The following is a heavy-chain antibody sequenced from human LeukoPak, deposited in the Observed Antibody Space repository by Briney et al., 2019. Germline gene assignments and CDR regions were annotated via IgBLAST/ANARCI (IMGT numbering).Heavy chain of an antibody. J-gene: IGHJ4*02. CDR1: GGSISSGGYY. Sequence: PSQTLSLTCTVSGGSISSGGYYWSWIRQHPGKGLEWIGYIYYSGSTNYNPSLKSRVTISVDTSKNQFSLKLSSVTAADTAVYYCARDKKGYGGNSGVDYWGQGTLVTVSS. D-gene: IGHD4-23*01. V-gene: IGHV4-31*03. CDR3: ARDKKGYGGNSGVDY. CDR2: IYYSGST.